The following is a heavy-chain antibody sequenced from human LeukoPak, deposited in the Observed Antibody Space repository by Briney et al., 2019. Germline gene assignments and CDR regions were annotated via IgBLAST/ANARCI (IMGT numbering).Heavy chain of an antibody. D-gene: IGHD6-19*01. J-gene: IGHJ4*02. Sequence: GGSLRLSCAASGFTFSSYSMNWVRQAPGKGLEWVAVILHEGSQTYYADSVRGRFTISRDNSKNMVYLQMNSLRVEDTAVYYCARTREQWQVLDYWGQGTLVTVSS. CDR3: ARTREQWQVLDY. CDR2: ILHEGSQT. CDR1: GFTFSSYS. V-gene: IGHV3-30*03.